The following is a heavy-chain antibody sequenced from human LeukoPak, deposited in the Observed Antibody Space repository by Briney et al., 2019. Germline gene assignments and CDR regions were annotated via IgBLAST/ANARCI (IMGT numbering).Heavy chain of an antibody. J-gene: IGHJ4*02. CDR1: GFTFTSYA. V-gene: IGHV3-23*01. D-gene: IGHD2-15*01. CDR2: IGGSGAGT. CDR3: AKGESSSCYSGHDS. Sequence: GGSLRLSCAASGFTFTSYAMSWVRQAPGKGLEWVSVIGGSGAGTYYADSVKGRFTISRDNSKNTLYLQVNSLRAEDAAVYYCAKGESSSCYSGHDSWGQGTLVTVSS.